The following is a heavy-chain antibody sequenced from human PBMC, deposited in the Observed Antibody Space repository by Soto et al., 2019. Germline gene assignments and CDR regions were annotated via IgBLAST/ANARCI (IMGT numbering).Heavy chain of an antibody. D-gene: IGHD3-22*01. J-gene: IGHJ4*02. CDR3: AHYQADSSGYYPCY. CDR1: GFSLSTSGVG. Sequence: QITLKESGPPLVKPTQTLTLTCTFSGFSLSTSGVGVGWIRQPPGKALEWLALIYWNDDKRYSPSLKSRLTITKDTSKNQVVLTMTNMDPVDTATYYCAHYQADSSGYYPCYWGQGTLVTVSS. CDR2: IYWNDDK. V-gene: IGHV2-5*01.